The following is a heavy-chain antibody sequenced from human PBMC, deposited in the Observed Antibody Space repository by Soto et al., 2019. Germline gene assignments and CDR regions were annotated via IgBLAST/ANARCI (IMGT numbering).Heavy chain of an antibody. CDR3: ASLGATGMGYYYYGMDV. V-gene: IGHV3-48*01. Sequence: GGSLRLSCAASGFTFSSYSMNWVRQAPGKGLEWVSYISSSSSTIYYADSVKGRFTISRDNAKNSLYLQMNSLRAEDTAVYYCASLGATGMGYYYYGMDVWGQGTTVTVSS. J-gene: IGHJ6*02. D-gene: IGHD1-26*01. CDR1: GFTFSSYS. CDR2: ISSSSSTI.